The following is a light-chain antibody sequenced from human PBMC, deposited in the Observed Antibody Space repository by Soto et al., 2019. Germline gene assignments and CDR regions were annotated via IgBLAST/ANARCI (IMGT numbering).Light chain of an antibody. J-gene: IGKJ1*01. V-gene: IGKV3-15*01. Sequence: EIVLTQSPATLSLSPGERATLSCRASQNVISNLAWYQQRPGQAPRLLIYSASTRATGIPARFSGSGSGTEFTLTISSLQSGDAAVYYCQQYYEWPRGTFGQGTKVDIK. CDR2: SAS. CDR1: QNVISN. CDR3: QQYYEWPRGT.